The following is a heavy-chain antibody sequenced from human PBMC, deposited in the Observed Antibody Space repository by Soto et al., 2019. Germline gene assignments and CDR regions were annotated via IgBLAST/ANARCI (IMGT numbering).Heavy chain of an antibody. J-gene: IGHJ6*03. CDR1: GGSISGHY. CDR3: ARGPYYDLIWNYYYMDF. V-gene: IGHV4-59*08. D-gene: IGHD3-16*01. Sequence: SETLSLTCNVSGGSISGHYWSWVRQTPGKGLEWIGYIYYSGSTNYNPSLKSRVTSSVDTSKNHFSLRLTSVTAADTAVYYCARGPYYDLIWNYYYMDFWGKGTTVTVSS. CDR2: IYYSGST.